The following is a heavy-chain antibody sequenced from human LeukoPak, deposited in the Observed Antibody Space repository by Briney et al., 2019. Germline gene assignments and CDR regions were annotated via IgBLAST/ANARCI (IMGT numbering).Heavy chain of an antibody. J-gene: IGHJ4*02. CDR2: ISSSSSTI. CDR3: ASTGSGYDFGY. D-gene: IGHD5-12*01. Sequence: GGSLRLSCAASGFTFSSYSMNWVRQAPGKGLEWVSYISSSSSTIYYADSVKGRFTISRDNAKNSLYLQMNSLRAEDTAVYYCASTGSGYDFGYWGQGTLVTVSS. V-gene: IGHV3-48*04. CDR1: GFTFSSYS.